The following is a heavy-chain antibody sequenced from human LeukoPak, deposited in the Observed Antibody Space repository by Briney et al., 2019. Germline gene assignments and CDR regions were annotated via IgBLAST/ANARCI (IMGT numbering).Heavy chain of an antibody. Sequence: WGTLRLSCAASGFTFSSFSMHWVRQAPGKGLEYVSAISADGDNTYYADSVKDRFTISRDNSQNTLYLQMGGLRVEDMAVYYCARVVGGGNFDYWGQGTLVTVSS. D-gene: IGHD2-2*01. CDR1: GFTFSSFS. CDR2: ISADGDNT. CDR3: ARVVGGGNFDY. J-gene: IGHJ4*02. V-gene: IGHV3-64*02.